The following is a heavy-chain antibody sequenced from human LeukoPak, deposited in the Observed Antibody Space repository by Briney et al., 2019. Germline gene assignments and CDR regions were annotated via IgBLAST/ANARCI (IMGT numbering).Heavy chain of an antibody. CDR2: ISSSGSTI. D-gene: IGHD3-10*01. CDR1: TFTFSNYE. CDR3: ARRSISMVRGVYYYGMDV. J-gene: IGHJ6*02. V-gene: IGHV3-48*03. Sequence: GGSLRLSCAASTFTFSNYEMNWVRQAPGKGLEWVSYISSSGSTIYYADSVKGRFTISRDNAKNSLYLQMNSLRAEDTAVYYCARRSISMVRGVYYYGMDVWGQGTTVTVSS.